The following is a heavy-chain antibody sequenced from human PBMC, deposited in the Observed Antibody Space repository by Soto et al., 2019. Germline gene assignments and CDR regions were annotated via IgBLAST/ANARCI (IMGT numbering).Heavy chain of an antibody. Sequence: TLSLTCTVSGGSLTKYYWSWIRQPAGKGLEWIGRVSTSGNVVSKASLRSRLTMSVDTSKNQFSLRLTSVTAADTAVYYWARDNNDFWSLYPRAVDYWGKGALVT. D-gene: IGHD3-3*01. CDR2: VSTSGNV. V-gene: IGHV4-4*07. CDR1: GGSLTKYY. CDR3: ARDNNDFWSLYPRAVDY. J-gene: IGHJ4*02.